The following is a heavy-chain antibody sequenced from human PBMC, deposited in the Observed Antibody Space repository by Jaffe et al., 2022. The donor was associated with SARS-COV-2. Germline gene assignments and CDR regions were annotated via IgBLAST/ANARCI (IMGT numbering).Heavy chain of an antibody. V-gene: IGHV3-48*03. D-gene: IGHD2-8*01. CDR3: ARVSSEWCDY. CDR2: ISSSGSTI. J-gene: IGHJ4*02. Sequence: EVQLVESGGGLVQPGGSLRLSCAASGFTFSSYEMNWVRQAPGKGLEWVSYISSSGSTIYYADSVKGRFTISRDNAKNSLYLQMNSLRAEDTAVYYCARVSSEWCDYWGQGTLVTVSS. CDR1: GFTFSSYE.